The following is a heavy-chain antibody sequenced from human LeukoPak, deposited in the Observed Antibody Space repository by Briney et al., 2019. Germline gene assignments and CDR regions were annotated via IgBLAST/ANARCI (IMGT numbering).Heavy chain of an antibody. D-gene: IGHD2-15*01. Sequence: GGSLRLSCAASGFTFSSYGMSWVRQAPGKGLEWISGTSGSGGSTYYANSVKGRFTISRDNSKNTLYLEMNSLRAEDTAVYYCAKNGGSQCYSHLDYWGRGSLVTVSS. V-gene: IGHV3-23*01. J-gene: IGHJ4*02. CDR1: GFTFSSYG. CDR2: TSGSGGST. CDR3: AKNGGSQCYSHLDY.